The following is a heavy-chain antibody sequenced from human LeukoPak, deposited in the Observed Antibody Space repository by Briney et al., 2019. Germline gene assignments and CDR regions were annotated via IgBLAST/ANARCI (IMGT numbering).Heavy chain of an antibody. CDR1: GGTFTSYA. CDR3: ACDILTGYYFVED. D-gene: IGHD3-9*01. V-gene: IGHV1-69*04. CDR2: IIPILGIA. Sequence: ASVKLSCKAAGGTFTSYAISWVRQAPGQGLEWMGRIIPILGIANYAQKFQGRVTITADKSTSTAYMELSSLRSEDTAVYYCACDILTGYYFVEDWGEGPLVTVSS. J-gene: IGHJ4*02.